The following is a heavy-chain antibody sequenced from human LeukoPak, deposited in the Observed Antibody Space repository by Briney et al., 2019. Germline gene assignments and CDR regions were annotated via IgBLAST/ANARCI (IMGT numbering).Heavy chain of an antibody. CDR1: GFTFPNYW. D-gene: IGHD2-15*01. V-gene: IGHV3-7*01. Sequence: GGSLRLSCAASGFTFPNYWMSWVRQAPGKGLEWVANIRQDGSEKFYVDSVKGRFTISRDNDKSSLYLQMNSLRGEDTAVYFCARVGGSWELLLWGQGTLVTVS. CDR2: IRQDGSEK. J-gene: IGHJ4*02. CDR3: ARVGGSWELLL.